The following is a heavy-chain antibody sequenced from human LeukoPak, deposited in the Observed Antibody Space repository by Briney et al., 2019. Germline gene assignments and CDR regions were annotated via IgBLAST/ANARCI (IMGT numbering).Heavy chain of an antibody. Sequence: SETLSLTCTVSDGSISNYFWSWIRQAPGKGLEWIGYIYYNGETNCNPSLKSRVSISVDTSKSQFSLKLSSVTAADTAVYYCARDSSGYSYFDYWGQGTLVTVSS. V-gene: IGHV4-59*12. J-gene: IGHJ4*02. D-gene: IGHD3-22*01. CDR3: ARDSSGYSYFDY. CDR1: DGSISNYF. CDR2: IYYNGET.